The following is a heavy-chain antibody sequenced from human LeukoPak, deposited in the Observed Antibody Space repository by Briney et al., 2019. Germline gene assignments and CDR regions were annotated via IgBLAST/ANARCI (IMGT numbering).Heavy chain of an antibody. CDR3: ARKSGYARDY. Sequence: SETLSLTCAVYGESFSGYFWNWIRQPPGKGLEWIGEINHSGSTSNHNPPLKSRVTMSVDTSKNQFSLKLSSVTAADTAVYYCARKSGYARDYWGQGNLATVSS. D-gene: IGHD5-12*01. V-gene: IGHV4-34*01. J-gene: IGHJ4*02. CDR2: INHSGSTS. CDR1: GESFSGYF.